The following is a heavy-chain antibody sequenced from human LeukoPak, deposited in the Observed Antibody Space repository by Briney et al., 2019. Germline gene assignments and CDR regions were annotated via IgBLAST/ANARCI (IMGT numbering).Heavy chain of an antibody. J-gene: IGHJ4*02. Sequence: GGSLRLSCAASGFTFDDYTMHWVRQAPGKGLEWVSLISWDGGSTYYADSVKGRFTISRDNSKNSLYLQMNSLRTEDTALYYCAKGGNTYYDYVWGSPFDYWGQGTLVTVSS. D-gene: IGHD3-16*01. V-gene: IGHV3-43*01. CDR3: AKGGNTYYDYVWGSPFDY. CDR1: GFTFDDYT. CDR2: ISWDGGST.